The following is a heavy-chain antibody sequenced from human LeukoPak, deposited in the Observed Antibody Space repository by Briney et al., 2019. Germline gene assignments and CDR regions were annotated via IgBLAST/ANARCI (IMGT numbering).Heavy chain of an antibody. CDR1: GFTFSSYA. Sequence: TRGSLRLSCAASGFTFSSYAMHWVRQAPGKGLEYVSVISSNGGSTYYADSVKGRFTISRDNSKNTLYLQMGSLRAEDMAVYYCARGVASAGFYYFDYWGQGTLVTVSS. CDR3: ARGVASAGFYYFDY. J-gene: IGHJ4*02. CDR2: ISSNGGST. D-gene: IGHD6-13*01. V-gene: IGHV3-64*02.